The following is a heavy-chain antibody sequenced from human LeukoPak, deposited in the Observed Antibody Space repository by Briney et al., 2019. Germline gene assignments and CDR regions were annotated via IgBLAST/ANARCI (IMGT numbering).Heavy chain of an antibody. J-gene: IGHJ4*02. CDR3: TREASAGIDY. V-gene: IGHV3-7*01. CDR1: GFTFSTYW. CDR2: IKQDGSEK. Sequence: PGGSLLLSCAAAGFTFSTYWRSWGRQAPGKGLEWVANIKQDGSEKYYLDSVKGRFTISRDNAKNSLYLQMNILRAEDTAVYFCTREASAGIDYWGQGTLVTVSS. D-gene: IGHD6-19*01.